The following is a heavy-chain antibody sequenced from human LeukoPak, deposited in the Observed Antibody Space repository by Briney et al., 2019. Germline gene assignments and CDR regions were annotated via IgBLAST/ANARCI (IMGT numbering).Heavy chain of an antibody. CDR2: ISGGGGST. CDR3: AKRRTSGWYHAWDY. D-gene: IGHD6-19*01. CDR1: GFTFNNYA. J-gene: IGHJ4*02. Sequence: GGSLRLSCAASGFTFNNYAMSWVRQAPGKGLEWVSAISGGGGSTYYADSVKGRSTISRDNSKNTLFLQMNSLRADDTAVYYCAKRRTSGWYHAWDYWGQGTLVTVSS. V-gene: IGHV3-23*01.